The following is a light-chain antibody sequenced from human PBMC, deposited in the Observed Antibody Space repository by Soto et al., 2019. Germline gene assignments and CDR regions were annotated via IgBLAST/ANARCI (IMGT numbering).Light chain of an antibody. J-gene: IGLJ1*01. CDR1: SSDVGLYDY. V-gene: IGLV2-14*01. CDR3: SSYTSDSSYV. Sequence: QSVLTTPASVSGSPGQSITISCTGTSSDVGLYDYVSWYQQHPGKAPQLMIYAVSNRPSGVSNRFSASKSGNTASLFISGLQAEDEADYYCSSYTSDSSYVFGSGTKVTVL. CDR2: AVS.